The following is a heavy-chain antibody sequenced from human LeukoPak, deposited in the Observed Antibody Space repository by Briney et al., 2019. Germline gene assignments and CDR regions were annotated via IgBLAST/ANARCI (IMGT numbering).Heavy chain of an antibody. CDR2: FSTRSSTI. CDR1: GFRFSTYA. D-gene: IGHD2-2*02. J-gene: IGHJ4*02. CDR3: ARDDTVYFDY. V-gene: IGHV3-48*01. Sequence: GGSLRLSCAASGFRFSTYAMSWVRQAPGKGLEWVSYFSTRSSTISYADSVKGRFTISRDNSKNTLYLQMNSLRAEDTAVYYCARDDTVYFDYWGQGTLVTVSS.